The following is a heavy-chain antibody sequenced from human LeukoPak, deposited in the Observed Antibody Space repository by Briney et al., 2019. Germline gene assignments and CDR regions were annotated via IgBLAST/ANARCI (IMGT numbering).Heavy chain of an antibody. V-gene: IGHV4-61*02. CDR2: IYTSGST. CDR1: GGSISSGSYY. J-gene: IGHJ5*02. CDR3: ARDRFLEWLNWFDP. Sequence: PSETLSRTCTVSGGSISSGSYYWSWIRQPAGKGLEWIGRIYTSGSTNYNPSLKSRVTMSVDTSKNQFSLKLSSVTAADTAVYYCARDRFLEWLNWFDPWGQGTLVTVSS. D-gene: IGHD3-3*01.